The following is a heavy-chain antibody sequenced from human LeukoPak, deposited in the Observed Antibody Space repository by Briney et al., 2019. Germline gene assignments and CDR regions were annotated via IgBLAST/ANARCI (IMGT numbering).Heavy chain of an antibody. CDR3: ARDRTVGSGWYGGVDY. D-gene: IGHD6-19*01. CDR1: VYTFTSYG. V-gene: IGHV1-18*01. Sequence: ASVKVSCKASVYTFTSYGISWVRQAPGQGLEWMGWISAYNGNTNYAQKLQGRVTMTTDTSTSTAYMELRSLRSDDTAVYYCARDRTVGSGWYGGVDYWGQGTLVTVSS. CDR2: ISAYNGNT. J-gene: IGHJ4*02.